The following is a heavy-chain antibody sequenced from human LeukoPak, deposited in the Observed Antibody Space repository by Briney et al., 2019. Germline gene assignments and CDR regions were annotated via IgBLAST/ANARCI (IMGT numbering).Heavy chain of an antibody. Sequence: SETLSLTCTVSGGSISSYYWSWIRQPAGKGLEWSGCIYCSGSTIYNPSLKSRVTISVDSSKTHFPLRLSSVTAADTAVYYCARGFRNCSSTTCYGGYYFDYWGQGTLVTVSS. D-gene: IGHD2-2*01. CDR1: GGSISSYY. V-gene: IGHV4-4*08. J-gene: IGHJ4*02. CDR2: IYCSGST. CDR3: ARGFRNCSSTTCYGGYYFDY.